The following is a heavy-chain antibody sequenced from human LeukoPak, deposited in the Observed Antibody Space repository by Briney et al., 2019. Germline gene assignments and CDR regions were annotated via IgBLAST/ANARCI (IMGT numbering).Heavy chain of an antibody. CDR1: GFTFTKHW. D-gene: IGHD1-26*01. CDR2: IREDGGEK. V-gene: IGHV3-7*01. J-gene: IGHJ4*02. Sequence: GGSLRLSCAATGFTFTKHWMSWVRQSKDKGLECVAKIREDGGEKHYVDSVKGRFTISRDNAKNSLYLQMNNLSVDDTAVYYCARDYRGGWNDYWGQGTLVTVSS. CDR3: ARDYRGGWNDY.